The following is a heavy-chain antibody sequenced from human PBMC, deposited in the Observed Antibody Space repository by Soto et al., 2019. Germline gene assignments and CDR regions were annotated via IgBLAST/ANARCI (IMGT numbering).Heavy chain of an antibody. V-gene: IGHV3-21*01. Sequence: GGSLRLSCATSGFTFSTYGFNWVRQAPGKGLQWVSSISSGGIHTYYADSVRGRFTISRDNAKDSLYLQMNSLRADDTAVYYCARVQVLSDYGSGSYYLDYWGQGTLVTVSS. CDR2: ISSGGIHT. D-gene: IGHD3-10*01. J-gene: IGHJ4*02. CDR1: GFTFSTYG. CDR3: ARVQVLSDYGSGSYYLDY.